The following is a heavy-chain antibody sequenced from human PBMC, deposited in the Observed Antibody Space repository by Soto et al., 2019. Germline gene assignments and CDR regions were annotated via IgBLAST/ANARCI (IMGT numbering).Heavy chain of an antibody. Sequence: PGGSLRLSCAASGFTFSSYAMSWVRQAPGKGLEWVSAISGSGGSTYYADSVKGRFTISRDNSKNTLYLQMDSLRAEDTAVYYCAKGGHMTTVTIFDYWGQGTLVTVSS. CDR1: GFTFSSYA. J-gene: IGHJ4*02. CDR2: ISGSGGST. D-gene: IGHD4-17*01. CDR3: AKGGHMTTVTIFDY. V-gene: IGHV3-23*01.